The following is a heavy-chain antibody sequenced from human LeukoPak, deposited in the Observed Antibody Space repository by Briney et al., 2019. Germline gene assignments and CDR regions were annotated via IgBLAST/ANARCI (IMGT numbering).Heavy chain of an antibody. D-gene: IGHD6-6*01. CDR3: ARGRGAARPGWYFDL. J-gene: IGHJ2*01. V-gene: IGHV4-34*01. CDR2: INHSGST. Sequence: PSETLSLTCAVYGGSFSGYYWSWIRQPPGKGLEWIGEINHSGSTNYNPSLKSRVTISVDTSKNQFSLKLSSVTAADTAVYYCARGRGAARPGWYFDLWGRGTLVTVSS. CDR1: GGSFSGYY.